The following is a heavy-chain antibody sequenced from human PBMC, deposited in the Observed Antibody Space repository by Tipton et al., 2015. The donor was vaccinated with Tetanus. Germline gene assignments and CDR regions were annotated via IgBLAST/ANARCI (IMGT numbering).Heavy chain of an antibody. V-gene: IGHV1-2*02. CDR1: GYTFTGYY. CDR3: ARDRGDYIYYGMDV. J-gene: IGHJ6*02. CDR2: IDPNSGGT. D-gene: IGHD3-22*01. Sequence: QLVQSGAEVKKRGASVKVSCKASGYTFTGYYIYWVRQAPGQGLEWMGWIDPNSGGTVYAQKFQGRVTMTRDTSISTAYMELRSLRSDDTAVYYCARDRGDYIYYGMDVWGPGTTVTVS.